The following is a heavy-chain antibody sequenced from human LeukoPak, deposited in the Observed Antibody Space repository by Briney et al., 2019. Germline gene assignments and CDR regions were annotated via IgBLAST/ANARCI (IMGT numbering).Heavy chain of an antibody. CDR2: ISAYNGNT. Sequence: GASVKVSCKASGYTFTGYYMHWVRQAPGQGLEWMGWISAYNGNTNYAQKLQGRVTMTTDTSTSTAYMELRSLRSDDTAVYYCARAVVVAATTAGDYWGQGTLVTVSS. CDR3: ARAVVVAATTAGDY. CDR1: GYTFTGYY. D-gene: IGHD2-15*01. J-gene: IGHJ4*02. V-gene: IGHV1-18*04.